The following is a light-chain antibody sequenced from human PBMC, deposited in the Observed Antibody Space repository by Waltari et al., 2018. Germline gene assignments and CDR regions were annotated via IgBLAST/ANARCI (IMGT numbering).Light chain of an antibody. Sequence: QSALTQPASVSGSPGQSISISCTGTASDVGGYNYVPWYQQYPGKAPKLIIYEVSNRPSGVSFRFSGSRSANTASLTISGLQPEDEADYYCSSYTNNAIPGVFGGGTKVTVL. CDR1: ASDVGGYNY. CDR3: SSYTNNAIPGV. V-gene: IGLV2-14*03. CDR2: EVS. J-gene: IGLJ3*02.